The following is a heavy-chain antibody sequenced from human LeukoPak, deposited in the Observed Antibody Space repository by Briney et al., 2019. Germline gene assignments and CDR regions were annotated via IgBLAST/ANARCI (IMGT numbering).Heavy chain of an antibody. CDR2: ISYDGSNK. V-gene: IGHV3-30*01. Sequence: GGSLRLSCAASGFTFSSYAMHWVRQAPGKGLEWVAVISYDGSNKSYADSVKGRFTISRDNSKNTLYLQMNSLRAEDTAVYYWAGSASVIVVVSPLRYWGQGTLVTVSS. CDR3: AGSASVIVVVSPLRY. J-gene: IGHJ4*02. CDR1: GFTFSSYA. D-gene: IGHD3-22*01.